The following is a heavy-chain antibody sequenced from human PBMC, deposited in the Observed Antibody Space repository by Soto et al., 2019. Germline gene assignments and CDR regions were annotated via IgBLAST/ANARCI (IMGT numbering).Heavy chain of an antibody. V-gene: IGHV1-2*04. CDR3: ARDLSAAAGTLVRHGGYYYGMDV. CDR1: GYTFTGDY. CDR2: INPNSGGT. Sequence: AVSVNVSCKASGYTFTGDYMHWVRQDPGQGLEWMGWINPNSGGTNYAQKFQGWVTMTRDTSISTAYMELSRLRSDDTAVYYCARDLSAAAGTLVRHGGYYYGMDVWGQGTTVTVSS. D-gene: IGHD6-13*01. J-gene: IGHJ6*02.